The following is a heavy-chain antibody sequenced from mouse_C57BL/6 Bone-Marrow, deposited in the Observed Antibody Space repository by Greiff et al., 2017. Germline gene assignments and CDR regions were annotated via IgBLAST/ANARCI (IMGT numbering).Heavy chain of an antibody. CDR3: TRSKLVFDY. D-gene: IGHD1-3*01. CDR2: IDPETGGT. CDR1: GYTFTDYE. J-gene: IGHJ2*01. Sequence: VQLQQSGAELVRPGASVTLSCKASGYTFTDYEMHWVKQTPVHGLEWIGAIDPETGGTAYNQKFKGKAILTADKSSSTAYMELRSLTSEDSAVYYCTRSKLVFDYGGQGTTLTVSS. V-gene: IGHV1-15*01.